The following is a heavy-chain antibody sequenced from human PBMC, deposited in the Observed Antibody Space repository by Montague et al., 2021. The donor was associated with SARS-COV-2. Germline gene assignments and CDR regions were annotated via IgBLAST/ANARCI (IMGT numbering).Heavy chain of an antibody. J-gene: IGHJ5*02. Sequence: SETLSLTCTVSGGSVSSYYWSWIRQSPGKGLQWLGYIYYSGSTDYNPSLKSRVTMSVDTSKNQLSLRLNSVTTGDTAVYFCARAGGFYDYWSGYSSSAGFFDPWGQGILVTVSS. CDR2: IYYSGST. V-gene: IGHV4-59*02. D-gene: IGHD3-3*01. CDR3: ARAGGFYDYWSGYSSSAGFFDP. CDR1: GGSVSSYY.